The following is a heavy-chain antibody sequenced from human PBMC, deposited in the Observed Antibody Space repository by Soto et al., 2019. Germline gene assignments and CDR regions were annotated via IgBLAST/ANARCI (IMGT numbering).Heavy chain of an antibody. D-gene: IGHD6-13*01. Sequence: QVQLQESGPGLLKPSETLSLTCTVSGGSISSYFYIWVQQPPGKGLEWIGSVYYTGTTDYNPSLKSRGTISVDTSKTQFSLNLRSVTAADTAVYYCARDLAAVPRAFDYWGRGTLVTVSS. CDR3: ARDLAAVPRAFDY. J-gene: IGHJ4*02. V-gene: IGHV4-59*01. CDR1: GGSISSYF. CDR2: VYYTGTT.